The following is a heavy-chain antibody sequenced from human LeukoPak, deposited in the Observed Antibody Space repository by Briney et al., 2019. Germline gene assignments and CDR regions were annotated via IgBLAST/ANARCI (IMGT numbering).Heavy chain of an antibody. CDR3: ARVDYGDYYYYDMDV. V-gene: IGHV4-39*01. CDR1: GGSISSSSYY. J-gene: IGHJ6*02. CDR2: IYYSGST. Sequence: MPSETLSLTCTVSGGSISSSSYYWGWIRQPPGKGLEWIGSIYYSGSTYYNPSLKSRVTISVDTSKNQFSLKLSSVTAADTAVYYCARVDYGDYYYYDMDVWGQGTTVTVSS. D-gene: IGHD4-17*01.